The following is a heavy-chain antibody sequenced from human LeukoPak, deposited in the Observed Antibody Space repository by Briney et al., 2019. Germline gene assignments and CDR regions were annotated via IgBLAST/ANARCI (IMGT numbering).Heavy chain of an antibody. CDR1: GYTFTSYG. CDR2: ISAYNGNT. J-gene: IGHJ4*02. CDR3: ARLIIRTYYDFWSGYRGDFDY. Sequence: GASVKVSCKASGYTFTSYGISWVRQAPGQGLEWMGWISAYNGNTNYAQKLQGRVTMTTDTSTSTAYMELRSLRSDDTAVYYCARLIIRTYYDFWSGYRGDFDYWGQGTLVTVSS. D-gene: IGHD3-3*01. V-gene: IGHV1-18*01.